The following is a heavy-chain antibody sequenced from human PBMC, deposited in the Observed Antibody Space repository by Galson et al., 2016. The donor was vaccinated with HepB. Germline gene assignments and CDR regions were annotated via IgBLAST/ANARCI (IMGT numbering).Heavy chain of an antibody. CDR1: GLVFNNFA. J-gene: IGHJ4*02. V-gene: IGHV3-23*01. Sequence: SLRLPCAVSGLVFNNFAMNWVRQAPGKGLEWVSGITSSGASTHYTDSVKGRFTISRDNAKNVLFLQMNNLRAEDTAIYYSASGATHYYENRGYHDYWGQGTGVTVSS. D-gene: IGHD3-22*01. CDR2: ITSSGAST. CDR3: ASGATHYYENRGYHDY.